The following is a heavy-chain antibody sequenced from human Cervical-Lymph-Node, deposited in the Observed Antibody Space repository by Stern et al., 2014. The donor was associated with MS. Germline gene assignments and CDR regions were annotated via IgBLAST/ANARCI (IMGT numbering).Heavy chain of an antibody. CDR3: ARPTVTSGYFYY. V-gene: IGHV5-51*01. CDR1: GYSFTSYW. D-gene: IGHD4-17*01. Sequence: EVQLVQSAAEVKKPGESLKISCKGSGYSFTSYWIGWVRQMPGKGLEGGGIICPGDSHTRYSPSFQGQVTISADKSISTAYLQWSSLKASDTAMYYCARPTVTSGYFYYWGQGTLVTVSS. CDR2: ICPGDSHT. J-gene: IGHJ4*02.